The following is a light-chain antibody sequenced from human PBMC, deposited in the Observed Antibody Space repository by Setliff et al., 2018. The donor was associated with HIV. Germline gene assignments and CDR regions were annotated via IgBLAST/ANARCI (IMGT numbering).Light chain of an antibody. CDR3: QSYDSSLSGSYV. J-gene: IGLJ1*01. CDR1: SSNIGAGYD. CDR2: GNS. Sequence: ELTQPPSASGAPGQRVTISCTGSSSNIGAGYDVHWYQQLPGTAPKILIYGNSNRPSGVPDRFSGSKSGTSASLAITGLQAEDEADYYCQSYDSSLSGSYVFGTGTKVTVL. V-gene: IGLV1-40*01.